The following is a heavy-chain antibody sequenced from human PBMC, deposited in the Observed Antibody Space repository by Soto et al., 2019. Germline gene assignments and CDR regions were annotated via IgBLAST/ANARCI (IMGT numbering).Heavy chain of an antibody. CDR2: IFHSGST. J-gene: IGHJ6*02. V-gene: IGHV4-59*01. CDR3: ARVDYYFLSASSPPKYGMDV. D-gene: IGHD3-3*01. Sequence: PSKTLALTCTVSGGSISSNDWSWIRQPPGKGLEWIGYIFHSGSTTYNPSLKSRVTMSVDTSKNQFSLNLSSVTAEDTAVYYCARVDYYFLSASSPPKYGMDVLREGRTVTV. CDR1: GGSISSND.